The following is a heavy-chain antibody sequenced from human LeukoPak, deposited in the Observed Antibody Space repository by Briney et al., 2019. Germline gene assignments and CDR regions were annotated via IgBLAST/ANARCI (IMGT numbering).Heavy chain of an antibody. J-gene: IGHJ4*02. CDR1: GFTFSSYS. Sequence: PGGSLRLSCAASGFTFSSYSMNWVRQAPEKGLEWVSSISSNSSYIYYADSVKGRFTISRDNAKNSLYLQMNSLRAEDTAVYYCARELSLGMGTDYWGQGTLVTVSS. D-gene: IGHD7-27*01. CDR2: ISSNSSYI. CDR3: ARELSLGMGTDY. V-gene: IGHV3-21*01.